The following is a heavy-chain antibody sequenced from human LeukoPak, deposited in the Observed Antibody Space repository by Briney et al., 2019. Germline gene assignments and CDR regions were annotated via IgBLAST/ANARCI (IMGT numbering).Heavy chain of an antibody. CDR3: SGGGSIEVTGY. CDR2: INSDGSDT. D-gene: IGHD2-21*02. Sequence: GGSLRLSCAASGFTVSSNYMSWVRQAPGKGLVWVSQINSDGSDTTYADSVKGRFTISRDNAKNTLYLQMNSLRAEDTAVYYCSGGGSIEVTGYWGQGTLVTVSS. V-gene: IGHV3-74*01. J-gene: IGHJ4*02. CDR1: GFTVSSNY.